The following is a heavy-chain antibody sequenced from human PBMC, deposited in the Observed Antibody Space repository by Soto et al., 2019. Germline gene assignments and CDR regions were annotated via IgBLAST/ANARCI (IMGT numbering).Heavy chain of an antibody. CDR3: ARGGHLVVVTAAVDY. CDR1: GDTFTDYY. J-gene: IGHJ4*02. CDR2: VNPSGGHT. V-gene: IGHV1-46*01. Sequence: QVQLMQSGAEVKKPGASVKVSCKASGDTFTDYYIHWVRQAPGQGLEWMGTVNPSGGHTTYAQHFLGRVTMTRDSSTRTLYMELTSLTSDDTAIDYFARGGHLVVVTAAVDYWGQGTLVTVSS. D-gene: IGHD2-21*02.